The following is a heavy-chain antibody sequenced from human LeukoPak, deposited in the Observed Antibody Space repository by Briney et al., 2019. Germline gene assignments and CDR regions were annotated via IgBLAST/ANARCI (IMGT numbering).Heavy chain of an antibody. Sequence: GGSLRLSCAASGFIVSSNYMSWVRQAAGKGLEWVSVIYSGGRTYYAASVKGRFTISRDNSKNTLFLQMNSLSAEDTAVYYCARHSSGWYYNWFDPWGQGTLVTVSS. V-gene: IGHV3-66*04. CDR1: GFIVSSNY. J-gene: IGHJ5*02. D-gene: IGHD6-19*01. CDR2: IYSGGRT. CDR3: ARHSSGWYYNWFDP.